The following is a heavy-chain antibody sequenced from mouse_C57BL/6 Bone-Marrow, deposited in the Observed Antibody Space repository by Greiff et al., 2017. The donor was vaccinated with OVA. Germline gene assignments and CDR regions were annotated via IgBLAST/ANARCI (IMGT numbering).Heavy chain of an antibody. Sequence: QVQLQQSGAELARPGASVKMSCKASGYTFTSYTIHWVKQRPGQGLEWIGYIDPTNDYTNYNQKFKGKATLTADKSTSTAYMQLSSLTSEDSAVYYCTRENCFGYWDRGTALPVSS. V-gene: IGHV1-4*01. CDR1: GYTFTSYT. CDR3: TRENCFGY. J-gene: IGHJ2*01. CDR2: IDPTNDYT.